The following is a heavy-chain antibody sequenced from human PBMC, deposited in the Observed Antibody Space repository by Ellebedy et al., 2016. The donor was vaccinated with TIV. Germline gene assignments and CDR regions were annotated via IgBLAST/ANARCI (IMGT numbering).Heavy chain of an antibody. D-gene: IGHD3-10*01. CDR1: GFTFSNYP. CDR3: ARDDYYGSGTDY. V-gene: IGHV3-30*01. Sequence: GESLKISCAASGFTFSNYPMHWVRQAPGKGLEWVAVIAYDGNDEYYADSVKGRFTISRDNSENTVYLQMNSLRVEDTAVYFCARDDYYGSGTDYWGQGTLVTVSS. CDR2: IAYDGNDE. J-gene: IGHJ4*02.